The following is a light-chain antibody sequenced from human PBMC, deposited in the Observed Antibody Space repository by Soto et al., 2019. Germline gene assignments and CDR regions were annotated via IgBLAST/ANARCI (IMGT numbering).Light chain of an antibody. V-gene: IGLV1-47*01. J-gene: IGLJ2*01. CDR1: SSNIGGNY. Sequence: QSVLTQPPSASGTPGQGVTISCSGSSSNIGGNYVYWYQQLPGTAPKLLIYRNDQRPSGVPDRFSGSKSGTSASLAISGLRSEDEAHYHCAAWDDSLTVVFGGGTKLTVL. CDR3: AAWDDSLTVV. CDR2: RND.